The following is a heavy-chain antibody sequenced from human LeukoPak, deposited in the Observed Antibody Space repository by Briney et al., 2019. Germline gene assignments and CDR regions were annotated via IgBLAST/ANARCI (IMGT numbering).Heavy chain of an antibody. D-gene: IGHD3-22*01. V-gene: IGHV3-30*18. J-gene: IGHJ4*02. Sequence: GGSLRLSCAASRFSFSSYNMNWVRQAPGRGLEWVALVSYEGSNQFYAASVRGRFTISRDNSKSTLYLQMNNLRPEDTAVYYCAKDDSSGYYFGASLDYWGQGTLVTVSS. CDR3: AKDDSSGYYFGASLDY. CDR1: RFSFSSYN. CDR2: VSYEGSNQ.